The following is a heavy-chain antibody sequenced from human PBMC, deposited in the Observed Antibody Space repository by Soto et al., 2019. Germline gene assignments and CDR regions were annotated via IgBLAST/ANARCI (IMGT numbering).Heavy chain of an antibody. CDR2: IYYSGST. J-gene: IGHJ6*02. V-gene: IGHV4-59*01. D-gene: IGHD2-21*02. CDR1: GGSISSYY. CDR3: AREGVTRNYYYYGMDF. Sequence: NPSETLSLTCTVSGGSISSYYWSWIRQPPGKGLEWIGYIYYSGSTNYNPSLKSRVTISVDTSKNQFSLKLSSVTAADTAVYYCAREGVTRNYYYYGMDFRGQGTTVTVSS.